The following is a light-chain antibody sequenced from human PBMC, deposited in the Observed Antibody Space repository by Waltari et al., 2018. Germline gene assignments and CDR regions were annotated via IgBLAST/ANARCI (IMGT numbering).Light chain of an antibody. CDR1: NIGSKS. CDR3: QVWDSSSDHWL. J-gene: IGLJ3*02. V-gene: IGLV3-21*02. Sequence: SYVLTQPPSVSVAPGQTATIHCGGDNIGSKSVHWYQKKPGQAPVLVIFDDSDRPSGIPERLSGSNSDNTATLSINRVEAGDEADYYCQVWDSSSDHWLFGGGTELTVL. CDR2: DDS.